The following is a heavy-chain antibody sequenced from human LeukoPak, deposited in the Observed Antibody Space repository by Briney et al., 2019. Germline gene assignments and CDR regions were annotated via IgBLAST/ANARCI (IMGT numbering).Heavy chain of an antibody. CDR1: GGSISSGGYS. D-gene: IGHD1-26*01. V-gene: IGHV4-30-2*01. Sequence: SQTLSLTCAVSGGSISSGGYSWSWIRQPPGKGLEWIGYIYHSGSTYYNPSLKSRVTISVDRSKNQFSLKLSSVTAADTAVYYCARVASGSYLDYWGQGTLVTVSS. J-gene: IGHJ4*02. CDR2: IYHSGST. CDR3: ARVASGSYLDY.